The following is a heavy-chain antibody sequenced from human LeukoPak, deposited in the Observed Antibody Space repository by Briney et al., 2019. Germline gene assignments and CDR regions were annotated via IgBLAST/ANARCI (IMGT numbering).Heavy chain of an antibody. J-gene: IGHJ4*02. Sequence: GGSLRLSCAASGFTFSSYSMNWVRQAPGKGLEWVSSISSSSSYIYYADSVKGRFTISRDNSKNTLYLQMNSLRAEDTAVYYCAKTQSSGYEWLLYVSHWGGIDYWGQGTLVTVSS. CDR1: GFTFSSYS. CDR2: ISSSSSYI. V-gene: IGHV3-21*04. CDR3: AKTQSSGYEWLLYVSHWGGIDY. D-gene: IGHD3-3*01.